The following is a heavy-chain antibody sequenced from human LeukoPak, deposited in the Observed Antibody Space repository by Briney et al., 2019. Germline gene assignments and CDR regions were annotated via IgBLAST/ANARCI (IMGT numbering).Heavy chain of an antibody. CDR3: IVFGDSNH. D-gene: IGHD4-17*01. V-gene: IGHV3-53*01. CDR1: GLTGSHSY. J-gene: IGHJ5*02. CDR2: IHTSGDT. Sequence: GGSLRLSCAASGLTGSHSYVSWVRQAPGKGLEWVSAIHTSGDTCYADSVKGRFTISRDTSKNTLYLQINSLRVEDTAVYYCIVFGDSNHWGQGTLVTVSS.